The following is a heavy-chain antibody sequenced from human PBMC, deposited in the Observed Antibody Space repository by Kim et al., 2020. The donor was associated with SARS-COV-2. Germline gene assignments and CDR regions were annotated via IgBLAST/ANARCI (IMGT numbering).Heavy chain of an antibody. CDR1: GYTFTSYA. CDR2: INAGNGNT. Sequence: ASVKVSCKASGYTFTSYAMHWVRQAPGQRLEWMGWINAGNGNTKYSQKFQGRVTITRDTSASTAYMELSSLRSEDTAVYYCARDRDIGATTRLYYYYGMDVWGQGTTVTVSS. J-gene: IGHJ6*02. D-gene: IGHD1-26*01. CDR3: ARDRDIGATTRLYYYYGMDV. V-gene: IGHV1-3*01.